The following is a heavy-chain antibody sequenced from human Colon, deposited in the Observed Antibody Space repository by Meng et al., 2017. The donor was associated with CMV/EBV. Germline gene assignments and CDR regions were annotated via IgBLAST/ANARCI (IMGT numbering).Heavy chain of an antibody. D-gene: IGHD3-3*01. CDR3: ARGTQYSDFWSSFPY. CDR1: GFIFGDYA. V-gene: IGHV3-23*01. J-gene: IGHJ4*01. Sequence: GESLKISCAASGFIFGDYAMTWVRQAPGKGLEWVASIIGSGFYTYYADSVKGRFTISRDNSRNMIDLQMSNLTAEDTALYYCARGTQYSDFWSSFPYWGHGTLVTVSS. CDR2: IIGSGFYT.